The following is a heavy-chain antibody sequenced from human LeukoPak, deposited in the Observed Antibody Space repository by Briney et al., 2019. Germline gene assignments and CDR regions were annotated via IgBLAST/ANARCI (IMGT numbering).Heavy chain of an antibody. V-gene: IGHV3-23*01. CDR1: GFTFSSYA. CDR3: ARVGSDFWSGYYTRNDAFDI. CDR2: ISGSGGST. J-gene: IGHJ3*02. Sequence: GGSLRLSCAASGFTFSSYAMSWVRQAPGKGLEWVSAISGSGGSTYYADSVKGRFTISRDNSKNTLYLQMNSLRAEDTAVYYCARVGSDFWSGYYTRNDAFDIWGQGTMVTVSS. D-gene: IGHD3-3*01.